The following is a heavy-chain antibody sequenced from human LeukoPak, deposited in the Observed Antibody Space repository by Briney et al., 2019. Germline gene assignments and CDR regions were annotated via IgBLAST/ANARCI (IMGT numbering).Heavy chain of an antibody. CDR3: ARDRSIVPEQPYDY. CDR2: ISAYNGNT. CDR1: GYTFTSFG. J-gene: IGHJ4*02. D-gene: IGHD6-6*01. V-gene: IGHV1-18*01. Sequence: ASVNVSCKASGYTFTSFGIGWVRQAPGQGLEWMGWISAYNGNTNFAPKFQGRVALTKDTATSTVYMELSSLRSEDTAVYYCARDRSIVPEQPYDYWGQGTLVTVSS.